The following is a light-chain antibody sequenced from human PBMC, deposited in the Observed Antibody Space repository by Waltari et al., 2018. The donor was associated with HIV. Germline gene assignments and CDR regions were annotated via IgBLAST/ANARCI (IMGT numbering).Light chain of an antibody. CDR2: EVS. V-gene: IGLV2-8*01. CDR1: SSDVGGSTY. CDR3: SSYAGRNNYV. Sequence: QSALTQPPSASGSPGQSVTFSCTGPSSDVGGSTYVSWYQQHPGKAPKPMIYEVSKRPSGVPDRFSGSKSGNTASLTVSGLQAEDEADYYCSSYAGRNNYVFGTGTKVTVL. J-gene: IGLJ1*01.